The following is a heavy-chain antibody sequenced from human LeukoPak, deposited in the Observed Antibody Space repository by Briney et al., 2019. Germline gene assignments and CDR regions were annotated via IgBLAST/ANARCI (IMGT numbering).Heavy chain of an antibody. CDR3: AKISSH. CDR1: TFIFSSFG. Sequence: GRSLRLSCVASTFIFSSFGLHWARQAQGKGLEWVAFIRYDGSSKYYADSVKGRFTISRDISRNTLYLEMNSLRPDDTAVYYCAKISSHWGQGTLVTVSS. CDR2: IRYDGSSK. V-gene: IGHV3-30*02. J-gene: IGHJ4*02. D-gene: IGHD3-3*02.